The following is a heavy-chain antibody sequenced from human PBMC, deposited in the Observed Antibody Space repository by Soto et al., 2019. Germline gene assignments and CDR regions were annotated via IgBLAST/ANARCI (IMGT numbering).Heavy chain of an antibody. J-gene: IGHJ5*02. D-gene: IGHD2-2*01. CDR2: IFGDDDK. V-gene: IGHV2-5*02. CDR1: GFSLSTSGVG. Sequence: QITLKESGPTLVKPTQTLTLTCTFSGFSLSTSGVGVDWIRQPPGKALEWLAFIFGDDDKRYSPSLKSRLTVTKDTSKNQVVLTMTNMDPVDTATAYGAHRRAISTSRGWFDTWGQGTLFTVSS. CDR3: AHRRAISTSRGWFDT.